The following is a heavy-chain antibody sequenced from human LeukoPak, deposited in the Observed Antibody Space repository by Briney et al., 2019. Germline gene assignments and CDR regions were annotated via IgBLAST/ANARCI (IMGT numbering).Heavy chain of an antibody. D-gene: IGHD3-10*01. J-gene: IGHJ4*02. CDR1: GFTFSSYA. CDR3: ASTMV. V-gene: IGHV3-21*01. CDR2: ISGSSSYN. Sequence: GGSLRLSCAASGFTFSSYAMSWVRQAPGKGLEWVSSISGSSSYNYYADSVKGRFTISRDNAKNSLYLEINSLRAEDTAVYYCASTMVRGQGTLVTVSS.